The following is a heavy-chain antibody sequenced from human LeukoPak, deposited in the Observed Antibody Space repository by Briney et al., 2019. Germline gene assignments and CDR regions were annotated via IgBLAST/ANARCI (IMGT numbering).Heavy chain of an antibody. CDR3: ARGDPDSSGWYGAWDY. CDR1: GGSISSYY. Sequence: SETLSLTCTVSGGSISSYYWSWIRQPPGKGLEWIGYIYYSGSTNYNPSLKSRVTISVDTSKNQFSLKLSSVTAADTAVYYCARGDPDSSGWYGAWDYWGQGTLVTVSS. V-gene: IGHV4-59*01. CDR2: IYYSGST. J-gene: IGHJ4*02. D-gene: IGHD6-19*01.